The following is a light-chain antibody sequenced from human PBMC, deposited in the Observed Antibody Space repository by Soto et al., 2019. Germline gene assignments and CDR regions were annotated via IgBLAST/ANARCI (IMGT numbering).Light chain of an antibody. J-gene: IGKJ1*01. Sequence: DIQMTQSPSTLSGSVGDRVTIACRASQTISSWLAWYQQKPGKAPKPLIYKASTLKSGVPSRFSGSGSGTEFTLTISSMQPDDFANYYCQHYNSYSEAFGQGTKLDIK. CDR2: KAS. V-gene: IGKV1-5*03. CDR3: QHYNSYSEA. CDR1: QTISSW.